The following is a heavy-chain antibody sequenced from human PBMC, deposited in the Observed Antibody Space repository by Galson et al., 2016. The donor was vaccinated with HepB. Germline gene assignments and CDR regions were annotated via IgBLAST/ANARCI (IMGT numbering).Heavy chain of an antibody. D-gene: IGHD5-18*01. CDR2: IIPMFGKA. Sequence: SVKVSCKASGGTFSSYTVSWVRLAPGQGLEWMGGIIPMFGKATYAQKFQGRLTITADEIRSTAYMELSSLTNEDTAIYYCATDGGSYGYSCDHWAQGTLVTVSS. V-gene: IGHV1-69*13. CDR1: GGTFSSYT. J-gene: IGHJ4*02. CDR3: ATDGGSYGYSCDH.